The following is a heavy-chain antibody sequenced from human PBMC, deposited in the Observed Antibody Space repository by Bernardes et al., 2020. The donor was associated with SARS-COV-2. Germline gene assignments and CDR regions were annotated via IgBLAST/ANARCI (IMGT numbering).Heavy chain of an antibody. Sequence: GGSLRLPFAASGFTFSSHGLHWVRPAPGKGLGWGAVIWYDGSNKYYADSVKGRFTISRDNSKNTLYLQMNSLRAEDTAVYYCARDLVSYGMDVWGQGTTVTVSS. D-gene: IGHD2-21*01. V-gene: IGHV3-33*01. CDR1: GFTFSSHG. J-gene: IGHJ6*02. CDR2: IWYDGSNK. CDR3: ARDLVSYGMDV.